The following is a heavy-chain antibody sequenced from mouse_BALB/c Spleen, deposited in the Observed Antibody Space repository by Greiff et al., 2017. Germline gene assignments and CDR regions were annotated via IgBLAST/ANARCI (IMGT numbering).Heavy chain of an antibody. CDR1: GFTFSSFG. J-gene: IGHJ4*01. D-gene: IGHD2-4*01. CDR3: ARKGNGDYDGAMDY. V-gene: IGHV5-17*02. Sequence: EVKLMESGGGLVQPGGSRKLSCAASGFTFSSFGMHWVRQAPEKGLEWVAYISSGSSTIYYADTVKGRFTISRDNPKNTLFLQMTSLRSEDTAMYYCARKGNGDYDGAMDYWGQGTSVTVSS. CDR2: ISSGSSTI.